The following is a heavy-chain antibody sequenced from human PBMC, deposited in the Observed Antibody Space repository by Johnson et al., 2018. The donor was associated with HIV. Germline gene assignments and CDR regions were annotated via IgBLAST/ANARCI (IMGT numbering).Heavy chain of an antibody. CDR1: GFTFSSYD. J-gene: IGHJ3*02. V-gene: IGHV3-13*01. CDR3: SRAPYSSSWYRDAFDI. Sequence: VQLVESGGGLVQPGGSLRLSCAASGFTFSSYDMHWVRQATGKGLEWVSAIGTAGDTYYPGSAKGRLTISRDNAKKSLYLQMNSLRAEDTAVYYCSRAPYSSSWYRDAFDIWGQGTMVTVSS. CDR2: IGTAGDT. D-gene: IGHD6-13*01.